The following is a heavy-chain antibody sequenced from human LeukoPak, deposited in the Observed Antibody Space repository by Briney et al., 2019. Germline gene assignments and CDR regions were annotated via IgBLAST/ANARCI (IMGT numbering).Heavy chain of an antibody. D-gene: IGHD2-15*01. CDR2: IYYSGST. V-gene: IGHV4-59*01. J-gene: IGHJ4*02. CDR3: AREGSWGSSGAYDY. Sequence: SETLSLTCTVSGGSISSYYWSWIRQPPGKGLEWIGYIYYSGSTNYNPSLKSRVTISVDTSKNQFSLKLSSVTAADTAVYYCAREGSWGSSGAYDYWGQGTLVTVSS. CDR1: GGSISSYY.